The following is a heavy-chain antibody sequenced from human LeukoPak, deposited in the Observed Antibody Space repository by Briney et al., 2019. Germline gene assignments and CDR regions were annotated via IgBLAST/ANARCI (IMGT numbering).Heavy chain of an antibody. D-gene: IGHD3-10*01. CDR2: ISSSSSYL. V-gene: IGHV3-21*01. J-gene: IGHJ4*02. CDR3: ARSIQLWFGVYDY. CDR1: GFTFSSYS. Sequence: GGSLRLSCAASGFTFSSYSMNWVRQAPGKGLEWVSSISSSSSYLYYADSVKGRFTISRDNAKNSLYLQMNSLRAEDTAVYYCARSIQLWFGVYDYWGQGTLVTVSS.